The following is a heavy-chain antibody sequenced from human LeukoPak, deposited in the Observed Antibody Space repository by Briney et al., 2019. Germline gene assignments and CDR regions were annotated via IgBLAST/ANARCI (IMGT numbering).Heavy chain of an antibody. Sequence: GGSLRLSCAASGFTFSSYSMNWVRQAPGKGLEWVANIKQDGSEKYYVDSVKGRFTISRDNAKNSLYLQTNSLRAEDTAVYYCARDVDSSGRNLFWFDPWGQGTLVTVSS. D-gene: IGHD6-19*01. CDR2: IKQDGSEK. CDR3: ARDVDSSGRNLFWFDP. V-gene: IGHV3-7*01. J-gene: IGHJ5*02. CDR1: GFTFSSYS.